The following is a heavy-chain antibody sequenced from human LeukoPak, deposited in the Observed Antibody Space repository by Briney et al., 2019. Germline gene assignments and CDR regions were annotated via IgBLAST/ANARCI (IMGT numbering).Heavy chain of an antibody. D-gene: IGHD3-22*01. CDR1: GYTFTTYY. CDR3: ASPSSYYYDSSDSRAFDI. J-gene: IGHJ3*02. CDR2: INPSGGST. Sequence: ASVKVSCKASGYTFTTYYMHWVRQAPGQGLEWMGIINPSGGSTTYAQKFQGRVTKTRDTSTSTVYMELSSLRSEDTAVYYCASPSSYYYDSSDSRAFDIWGQGTMVTVSS. V-gene: IGHV1-46*03.